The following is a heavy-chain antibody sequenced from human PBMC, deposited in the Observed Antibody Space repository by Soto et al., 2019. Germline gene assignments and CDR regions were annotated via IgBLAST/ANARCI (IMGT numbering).Heavy chain of an antibody. J-gene: IGHJ6*02. CDR2: TYYKSKWNN. CDR1: GDSVSINSAG. V-gene: IGHV6-1*01. Sequence: SQTLALTCAISGDSVSINSAGWNCIRQSPSRGLEWLGRTYYKSKWNNDYALSVKSRITINPDTSKNQFSLHLYSVTPEDTAVYYCTGITWFRGMDVWGQGTPVTVS. D-gene: IGHD3-10*01. CDR3: TGITWFRGMDV.